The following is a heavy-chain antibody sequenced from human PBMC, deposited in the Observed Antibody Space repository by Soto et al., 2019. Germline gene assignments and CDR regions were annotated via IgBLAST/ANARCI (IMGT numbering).Heavy chain of an antibody. V-gene: IGHV1-3*01. D-gene: IGHD3-10*01. CDR2: INAGNGNT. J-gene: IGHJ6*02. CDR1: GYTFTSYA. CDR3: ARDLLTGYYGSGSYSYYYYGMDV. Sequence: QVQLVQSGAEVKKSGASVKVSCKASGYTFTSYAMHWVRQAPGQRLEWMGWINAGNGNTKYSQKFQGRVTITRNTSASTAYMELSSLRSEDTAVYYCARDLLTGYYGSGSYSYYYYGMDVWGQGTTVTVSS.